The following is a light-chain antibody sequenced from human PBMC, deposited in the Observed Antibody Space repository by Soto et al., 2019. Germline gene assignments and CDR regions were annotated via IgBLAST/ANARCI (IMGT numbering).Light chain of an antibody. Sequence: DIQLTQSPSTLSASVGDRVTITCRASQRIDRYLAWYQQKPGKAPNLLVYDASTLEGGVPSRFRVSGSATEFIHTISSLQPDDFATYYCQQYKDGAWTFGQGTKVDIK. CDR1: QRIDRY. CDR2: DAS. CDR3: QQYKDGAWT. J-gene: IGKJ1*01. V-gene: IGKV1-5*01.